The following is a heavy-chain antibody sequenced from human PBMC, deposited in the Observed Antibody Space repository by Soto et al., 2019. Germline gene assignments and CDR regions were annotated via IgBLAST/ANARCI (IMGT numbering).Heavy chain of an antibody. CDR1: GDTFNFYS. CDR3: ARSPPSGSYRAFDY. Sequence: ASVKVSCKASGDTFNFYSINWVRQAPGLGLEWMGRVNPIVSMSNYAQKFQGRVTMTADKSTSTAYMELSSLRSDDTAVYYCARSPPSGSYRAFDYWGQGTLVTVSS. J-gene: IGHJ4*02. D-gene: IGHD1-26*01. V-gene: IGHV1-69*02. CDR2: VNPIVSMS.